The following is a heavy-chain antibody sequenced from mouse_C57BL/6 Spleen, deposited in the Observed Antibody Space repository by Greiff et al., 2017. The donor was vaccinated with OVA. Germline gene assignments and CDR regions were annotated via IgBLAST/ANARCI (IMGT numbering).Heavy chain of an antibody. J-gene: IGHJ2*01. D-gene: IGHD4-1*01. V-gene: IGHV1-15*01. CDR1: GYTFTDYE. CDR2: IDPETGGT. CDR3: TRGGLGRDYFDY. Sequence: VQLQQSGAELVRPGASVTLSCKASGYTFTDYEMHWVKQTPVHGLEWIGAIDPETGGTAYNQKFQGKAILTADKSSSTAYMELRSLTSEDSAVYYCTRGGLGRDYFDYWGQGTTLTVSS.